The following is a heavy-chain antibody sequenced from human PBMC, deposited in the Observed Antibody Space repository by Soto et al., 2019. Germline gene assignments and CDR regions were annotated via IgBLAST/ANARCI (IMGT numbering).Heavy chain of an antibody. Sequence: SVKVSCKASGGTFSSYAISWVRQAPGQGLEWMGGIIPIFGTANYAQKFQGRVTITADESTSTAYMELSSLGSEDTAVYYCARDRYYDFWSGYYQSAEYFQHWGQGTLVTVSS. CDR1: GGTFSSYA. CDR3: ARDRYYDFWSGYYQSAEYFQH. CDR2: IIPIFGTA. V-gene: IGHV1-69*13. J-gene: IGHJ1*01. D-gene: IGHD3-3*01.